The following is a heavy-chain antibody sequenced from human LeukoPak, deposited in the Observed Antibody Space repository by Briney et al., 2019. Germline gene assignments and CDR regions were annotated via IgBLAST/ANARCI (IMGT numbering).Heavy chain of an antibody. J-gene: IGHJ4*02. D-gene: IGHD6-13*01. CDR3: ARDGQIAAAGYLDY. Sequence: GGSLRLSCAASGFTFSSYTMNWVRQAPGKGLEWVAVISYDGSNKYYADSVKGRFTISRDNSKNTLYLQMNSLRAEDTAVYYCARDGQIAAAGYLDYWGQGTLVTVSS. V-gene: IGHV3-30*04. CDR1: GFTFSSYT. CDR2: ISYDGSNK.